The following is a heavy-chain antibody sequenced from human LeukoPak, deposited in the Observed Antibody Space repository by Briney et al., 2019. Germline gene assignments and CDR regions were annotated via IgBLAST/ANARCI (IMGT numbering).Heavy chain of an antibody. D-gene: IGHD3-3*01. CDR3: TRSNDFWSGYYGMDV. Sequence: GGSLRLSCAASGFTFSSYWMHWVRQAPGKGLVWVSRINSDGSSTNYADSVKGRFTISRDNAKNTLYLQMNSLRAEDTAVYYCTRSNDFWSGYYGMDVWGQGTMVTVSS. CDR1: GFTFSSYW. J-gene: IGHJ6*02. V-gene: IGHV3-74*01. CDR2: INSDGSST.